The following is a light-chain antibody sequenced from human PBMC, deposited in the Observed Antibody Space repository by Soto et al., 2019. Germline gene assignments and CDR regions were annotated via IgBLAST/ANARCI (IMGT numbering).Light chain of an antibody. Sequence: DIQMTQSPSSLSASVGDRVTIICRASQTITNSLNWYQHKPGKAPKLLIYAASSLQSGVPSRFSGSGSGTGFTLTISSLQPEDFATYYCQQSDSNPRTFGQGTKLEIK. J-gene: IGKJ2*01. CDR1: QTITNS. V-gene: IGKV1-39*01. CDR2: AAS. CDR3: QQSDSNPRT.